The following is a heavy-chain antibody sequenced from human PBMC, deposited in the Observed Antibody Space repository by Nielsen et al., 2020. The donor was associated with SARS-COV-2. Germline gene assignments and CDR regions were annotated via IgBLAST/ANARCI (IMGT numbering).Heavy chain of an antibody. J-gene: IGHJ4*02. CDR3: ARDEVAAAVTLDY. CDR2: IWYDGSNK. CDR1: GFTFSSYG. D-gene: IGHD6-13*01. V-gene: IGHV3-33*01. Sequence: GESLKISCAASGFTFSSYGMHWVRQAPGKGLEWVAVIWYDGSNKYYADSVKGRFTISRDNSKNTLYLQMNSLRAEDTAVYYCARDEVAAAVTLDYWGQGTLVTVSS.